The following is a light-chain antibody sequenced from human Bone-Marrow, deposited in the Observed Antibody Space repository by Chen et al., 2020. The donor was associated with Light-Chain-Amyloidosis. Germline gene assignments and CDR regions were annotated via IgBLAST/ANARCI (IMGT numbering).Light chain of an antibody. CDR3: QVWDRSSDRPV. J-gene: IGLJ3*02. Sequence: SYLLTQPSSVSVAPGQTATNAGGGNNIGSTSVHWYQQTPGQAPLLVVYDVSDRPSGIPERLSGSNSGNTATLTISRVEAGDEADYYCQVWDRSSDRPVFGGGTKLTFL. CDR2: DVS. CDR1: NIGSTS. V-gene: IGLV3-21*02.